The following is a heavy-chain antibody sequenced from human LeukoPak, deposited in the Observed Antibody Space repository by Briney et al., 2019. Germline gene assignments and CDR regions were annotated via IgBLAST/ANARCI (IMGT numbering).Heavy chain of an antibody. D-gene: IGHD4-23*01. CDR2: INHSGST. Sequence: WETLSLTCAVYGGSFSSYYWSWIRQPPGKGLEWNGEINHSGSTNYNPSLKSRVTISVDTSKNQFSLKLSSVTAADAAVYYCARGPYGGNSFAFDYWGQGTLVTVSS. CDR3: ARGPYGGNSFAFDY. CDR1: GGSFSSYY. J-gene: IGHJ4*02. V-gene: IGHV4-34*01.